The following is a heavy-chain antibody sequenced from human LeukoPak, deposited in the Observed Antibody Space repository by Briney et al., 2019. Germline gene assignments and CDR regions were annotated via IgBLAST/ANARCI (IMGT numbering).Heavy chain of an antibody. CDR3: TSQTDGYYYGSGSYFEDY. J-gene: IGHJ4*02. CDR2: IRSKAYGGTT. Sequence: GGSLRLSCTASGFTFGDYAMSWVRQAPGKGLEWVGFIRSKAYGGTTEYAASVKGRFTISRDDSKSIAYLQMNSLKTEDTAVYYCTSQTDGYYYGSGSYFEDYWGQGTLVTVSS. V-gene: IGHV3-49*04. CDR1: GFTFGDYA. D-gene: IGHD3-10*01.